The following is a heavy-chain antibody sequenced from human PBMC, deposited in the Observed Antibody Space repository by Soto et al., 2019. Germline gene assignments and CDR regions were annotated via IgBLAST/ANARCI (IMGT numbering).Heavy chain of an antibody. D-gene: IGHD6-13*01. CDR1: GGSISSGGYY. Sequence: PSETLSLTCTVSGGSISSGGYYWSWIRQHPGKGLEWIGYIYYSGSTYYNPSLKSRVTISVDTSKNQFSLKLSSVTAADTAVYYCARGHNSWITWWFDPWGQGTLVTVSS. J-gene: IGHJ5*02. V-gene: IGHV4-31*03. CDR3: ARGHNSWITWWFDP. CDR2: IYYSGST.